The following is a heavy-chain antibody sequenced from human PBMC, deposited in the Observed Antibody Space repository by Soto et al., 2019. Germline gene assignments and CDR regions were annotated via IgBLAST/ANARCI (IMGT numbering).Heavy chain of an antibody. CDR2: IYYSGGT. D-gene: IGHD1-20*01. Sequence: SETLSLTCTVSGGSITISSYYWAWIRQPPGKGLEWIGNIYYSGGTHYSPSLKSRVTISLDTSKNQFSLRLSSVTAADTAVYYCARPGITGPSRSPVFFDYWGQGTLVTVSS. V-gene: IGHV4-39*01. CDR3: ARPGITGPSRSPVFFDY. CDR1: GGSITISSYY. J-gene: IGHJ4*02.